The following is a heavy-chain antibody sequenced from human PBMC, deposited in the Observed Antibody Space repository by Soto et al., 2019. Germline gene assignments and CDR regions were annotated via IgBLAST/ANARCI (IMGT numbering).Heavy chain of an antibody. CDR2: ISGSGGST. Sequence: EVQLLESGGGLVQPGGSLRLSCAASGFTFSSYAMSWVRQAPGKGLEWVSAISGSGGSTYYADSVKGRFTISRDNSKNTLYLQLNSLRSEDTAVYYCAKFLSNSRGYDYWGQGTLVTVSS. D-gene: IGHD4-4*01. J-gene: IGHJ4*02. CDR1: GFTFSSYA. CDR3: AKFLSNSRGYDY. V-gene: IGHV3-23*01.